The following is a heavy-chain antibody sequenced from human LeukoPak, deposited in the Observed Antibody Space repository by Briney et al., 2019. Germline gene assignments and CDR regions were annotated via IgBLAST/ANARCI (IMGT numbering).Heavy chain of an antibody. CDR3: AHDSSGYYGFDY. Sequence: SGPTLVNPTQTLTLTCTFSGFSLSTSGVGVGWIRQPPGKALEWLAVIYWDDDKRYSPSLKSRLTITKDTSKNQVVLTMTNMDPMDTATYYCAHDSSGYYGFDYWGQGTLVTVSS. J-gene: IGHJ4*02. CDR2: IYWDDDK. D-gene: IGHD3-22*01. CDR1: GFSLSTSGVG. V-gene: IGHV2-5*02.